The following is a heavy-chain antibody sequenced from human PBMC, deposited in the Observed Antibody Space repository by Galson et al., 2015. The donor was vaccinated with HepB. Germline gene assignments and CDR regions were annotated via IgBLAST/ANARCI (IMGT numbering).Heavy chain of an antibody. J-gene: IGHJ6*03. CDR2: ISYDGSNK. Sequence: SLRLSCAASGFTFSSYGMHWVRQAPGKGLEWVAVISYDGSNKYYADSVKGRFTISRDNSKNTLYLQMNSLRAEDTAVYYCAKKSHGDYPTYYYYYMDVWGKGTTVTVSS. CDR3: AKKSHGDYPTYYYYYMDV. V-gene: IGHV3-30*18. CDR1: GFTFSSYG. D-gene: IGHD4-17*01.